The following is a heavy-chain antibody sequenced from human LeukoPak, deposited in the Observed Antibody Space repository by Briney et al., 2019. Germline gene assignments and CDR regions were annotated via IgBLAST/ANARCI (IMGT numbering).Heavy chain of an antibody. Sequence: SETLSLTCTVSGGSISSSSYYWVWIRQPAGKGLEWVGNIYYSGSTYYSPSLKSRLTISIDTSKNQFSLKLNSVTAADTALYYCARRHSGSSLVDYWGQGTLVPVSS. V-gene: IGHV4-39*01. J-gene: IGHJ4*02. D-gene: IGHD1-26*01. CDR1: GGSISSSSYY. CDR3: ARRHSGSSLVDY. CDR2: IYYSGST.